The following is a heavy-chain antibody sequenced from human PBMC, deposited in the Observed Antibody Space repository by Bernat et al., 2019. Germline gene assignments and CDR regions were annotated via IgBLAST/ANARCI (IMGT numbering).Heavy chain of an antibody. D-gene: IGHD3-10*01. J-gene: IGHJ2*01. CDR1: GGSISSYY. V-gene: IGHV4-59*01. CDR2: IYYSGST. Sequence: QVQLQESGPGLVKPSETLSLTCSVSGGSISSYYWNWIRQPPGKGLEWIAYIYYSGSTNYNPSLKSRATMSVDTSKNQFSLKLSSVTAADTAVYYCARGDGSGTYYTWHFDLWGRGTLVTVSS. CDR3: ARGDGSGTYYTWHFDL.